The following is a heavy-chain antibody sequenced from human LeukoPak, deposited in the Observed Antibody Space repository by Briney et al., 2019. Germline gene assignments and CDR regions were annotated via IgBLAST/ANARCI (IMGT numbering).Heavy chain of an antibody. CDR2: ISGSGGNT. CDR1: GFTFSSYA. D-gene: IGHD1-7*01. Sequence: PGGSLRLSCAASGFTFSSYAMSWVRQAPGKGLEWVSGISGSGGNTYYADSVKGRFTISRDNSTNTLYLQMSSLRAEDTAVYYCARKQTGTMYDVWGQGTQVTVSS. J-gene: IGHJ4*02. CDR3: ARKQTGTMYDV. V-gene: IGHV3-23*01.